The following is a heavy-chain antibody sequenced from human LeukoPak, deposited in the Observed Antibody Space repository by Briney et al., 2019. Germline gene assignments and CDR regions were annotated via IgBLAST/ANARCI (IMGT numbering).Heavy chain of an antibody. CDR2: IYTSGST. D-gene: IGHD3-10*01. CDR1: GGSISSGSYY. CDR3: ARGYYYGSGSYTWFDP. Sequence: SETLSLTCTVSGGSISSGSYYWSWIRQPAGKGLEWIGRIYTSGSTNYNPSLKSRVTISVDTSKNQFSLKLSSVTAADTAVYYCARGYYYGSGSYTWFDPWGQGTLVTVSS. V-gene: IGHV4-61*02. J-gene: IGHJ5*02.